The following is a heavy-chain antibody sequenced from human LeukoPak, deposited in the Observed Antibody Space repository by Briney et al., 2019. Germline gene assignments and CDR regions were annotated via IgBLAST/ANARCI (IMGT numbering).Heavy chain of an antibody. Sequence: PGGSLRLSCAASGFTFDDYAMHWVRQAPGKGLEWVSGISWNSGSIGYADSVKGRFTISRDNAKNSLYLQMNSLRAEDTALYYCAKDTLYSSSPLAFDIWGQGTMVTVSS. J-gene: IGHJ3*02. CDR1: GFTFDDYA. V-gene: IGHV3-9*01. CDR2: ISWNSGSI. D-gene: IGHD6-13*01. CDR3: AKDTLYSSSPLAFDI.